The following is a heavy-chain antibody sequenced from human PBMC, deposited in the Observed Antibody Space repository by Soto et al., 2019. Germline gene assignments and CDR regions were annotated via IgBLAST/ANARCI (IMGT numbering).Heavy chain of an antibody. J-gene: IGHJ5*02. CDR1: GYTFTSYD. Sequence: ASVKVSCKASGYTFTSYDINWVRQATGQGLEWMGWMNANSGNTGYAQKFQGRVTMTRDTSTSTAYMELRSLRSDDTAVYYCAKDHREGNVLPFLEWFNWFDPWGQGTLVTVSS. V-gene: IGHV1-8*01. CDR2: MNANSGNT. D-gene: IGHD3-3*01. CDR3: AKDHREGNVLPFLEWFNWFDP.